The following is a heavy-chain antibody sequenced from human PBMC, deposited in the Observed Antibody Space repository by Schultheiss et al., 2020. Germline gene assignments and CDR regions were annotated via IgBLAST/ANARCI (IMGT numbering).Heavy chain of an antibody. CDR2: IYSGGST. V-gene: IGHV3-66*01. J-gene: IGHJ4*02. CDR3: ARGRRGSPKYYDYVWGSYRPHYFDY. Sequence: GGSLRLSCAASGFTVSNNYMTWVRQAPGKGLEWVSVIYSGGSTYYADSVKGRFTISRDNSKNTLYLQMNSLRAEDTAVYYCARGRRGSPKYYDYVWGSYRPHYFDYWGQGSLVTVSS. CDR1: GFTVSNNY. D-gene: IGHD3-16*02.